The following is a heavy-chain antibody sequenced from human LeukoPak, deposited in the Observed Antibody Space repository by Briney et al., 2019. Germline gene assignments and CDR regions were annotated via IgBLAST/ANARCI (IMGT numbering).Heavy chain of an antibody. CDR3: AKDPRTTVTPWQFDP. CDR1: GFTFSSYA. Sequence: GGSLRPSCAASGFTFSSYAMSWVRQAPGKGLEWVSAISGSGGSTYYADSVKGRFTISRDNSKNTLYLQMNSLRAEDTAVYYCAKDPRTTVTPWQFDPWGQGTLVTVSS. V-gene: IGHV3-23*01. D-gene: IGHD4-17*01. CDR2: ISGSGGST. J-gene: IGHJ5*02.